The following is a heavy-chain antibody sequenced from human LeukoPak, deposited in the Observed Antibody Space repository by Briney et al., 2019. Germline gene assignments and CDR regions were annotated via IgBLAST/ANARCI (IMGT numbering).Heavy chain of an antibody. CDR3: ARRENDAFDI. CDR2: ISSSSSYI. Sequence: GGSLRLSCAASGFTFSSYSMNWVRQAPGKGLEWVSSISSSSSYIYYADSVKGRFTISRDNSKNTLYLQMNSLRAEDTAVYYCARRENDAFDIWGQGTMVTVSS. D-gene: IGHD5-24*01. V-gene: IGHV3-21*01. CDR1: GFTFSSYS. J-gene: IGHJ3*02.